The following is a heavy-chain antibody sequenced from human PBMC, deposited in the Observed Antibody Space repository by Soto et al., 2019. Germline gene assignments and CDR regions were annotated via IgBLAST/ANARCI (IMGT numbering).Heavy chain of an antibody. J-gene: IGHJ5*02. D-gene: IGHD2-8*01. CDR3: ARDRSTYGGGGTGEVKENWFDP. CDR2: AYYSGST. V-gene: IGHV4-59*01. Sequence: PSETLSLTCTVSGGSISHYYWSWIRQSPGKGLEWIGYAYYSGSTDYNPSLKSRVTMSVDTSKNQFSLKLNSVTTADTAVYYCARDRSTYGGGGTGEVKENWFDPWGPGTLVTVSS. CDR1: GGSISHYY.